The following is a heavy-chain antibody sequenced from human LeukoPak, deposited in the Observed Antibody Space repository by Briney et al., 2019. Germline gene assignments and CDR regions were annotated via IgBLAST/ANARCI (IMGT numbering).Heavy chain of an antibody. CDR2: IIPILGIA. V-gene: IGHV1-69*04. Sequence: SVKVSCKASGGTFSSYAISWVRQAPGQGLEWMGRIIPILGIANYAQKFQGRVTITADKSTSTAYMELSSLRSEDTAVYYCARVTCSGGSCYGPIDYWGQGTLVTVSS. J-gene: IGHJ4*02. CDR1: GGTFSSYA. D-gene: IGHD2-15*01. CDR3: ARVTCSGGSCYGPIDY.